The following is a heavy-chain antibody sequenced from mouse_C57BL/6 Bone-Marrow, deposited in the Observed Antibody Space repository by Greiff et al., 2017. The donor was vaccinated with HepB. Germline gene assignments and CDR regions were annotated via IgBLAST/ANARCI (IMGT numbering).Heavy chain of an antibody. CDR2: IRNKANGYTT. CDR1: GFTFTDYY. J-gene: IGHJ4*01. CDR3: ARSNWDYAMDY. Sequence: VQLMESGGGLVQPGGSLSLSCAASGFTFTDYYMSWVRQPPGKALEWLGFIRNKANGYTTEYSASVKGRFTISRDNSQSILYLQMNALRAEDSATYYCARSNWDYAMDYWGQGTSVTVSS. V-gene: IGHV7-3*01. D-gene: IGHD4-1*01.